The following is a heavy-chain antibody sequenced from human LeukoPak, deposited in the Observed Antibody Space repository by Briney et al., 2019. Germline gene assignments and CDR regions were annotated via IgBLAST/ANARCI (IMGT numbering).Heavy chain of an antibody. CDR1: RYTFTDYG. Sequence: ASVKVSCKTSRYTFTDYGIHWVRQAPGQGLEWMGRINTYTGDPTYAQAFTGRFVFSLDTSVSTAYLQISSLKADDTAVFYCARDGSTNWYYYYGLDVWGQGTAVTVSS. V-gene: IGHV7-4-1*02. J-gene: IGHJ6*02. D-gene: IGHD1-1*01. CDR2: INTYTGDP. CDR3: ARDGSTNWYYYYGLDV.